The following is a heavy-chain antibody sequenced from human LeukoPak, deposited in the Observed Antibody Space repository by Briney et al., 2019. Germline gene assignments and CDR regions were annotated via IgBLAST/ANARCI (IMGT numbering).Heavy chain of an antibody. J-gene: IGHJ4*02. Sequence: PGGSLRLSCAASGFTFSTNAMSWVRQAPGKGLEWVANIKQDGNKKYYVDSVKGRFTISRDNAKNSLYLQMDSLRVEDTAVYYCARPQDQTVAGSDYWGQGTLVTVSS. CDR2: IKQDGNKK. CDR3: ARPQDQTVAGSDY. D-gene: IGHD6-19*01. CDR1: GFTFSTNA. V-gene: IGHV3-7*02.